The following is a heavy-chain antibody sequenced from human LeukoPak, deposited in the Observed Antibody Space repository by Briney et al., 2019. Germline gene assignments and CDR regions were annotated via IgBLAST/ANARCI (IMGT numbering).Heavy chain of an antibody. Sequence: SETLSLTCTVSGVSSSSSYWSWIRQPPGKGLEWIGYIFYTGDSNHNPSFKSRASISLDTPKDQISLKLSSVTAADTAVYYCARHRFASPLDSWGQGTLVTVSS. CDR2: IFYTGDS. CDR1: GVSSSSSY. D-gene: IGHD2-21*01. CDR3: ARHRFASPLDS. J-gene: IGHJ5*02. V-gene: IGHV4-59*08.